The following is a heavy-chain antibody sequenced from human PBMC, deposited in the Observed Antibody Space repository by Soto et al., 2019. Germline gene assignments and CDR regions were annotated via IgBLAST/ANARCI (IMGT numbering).Heavy chain of an antibody. Sequence: SVKVACKASGGTFSSYAISWVRQAPGQGLEWMGGIIPIFGTANYAQKFQGRVTITADESTSTAYMELSSLRSEDTAVYYCAGRGYSGYSDYWGQGTLVTVSS. D-gene: IGHD5-12*01. CDR2: IIPIFGTA. CDR1: GGTFSSYA. J-gene: IGHJ4*02. V-gene: IGHV1-69*13. CDR3: AGRGYSGYSDY.